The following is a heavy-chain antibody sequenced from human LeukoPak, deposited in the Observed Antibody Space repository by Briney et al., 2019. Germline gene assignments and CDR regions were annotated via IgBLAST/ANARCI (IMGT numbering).Heavy chain of an antibody. Sequence: SVRVSCKASGGIFINYAISWVRQAPGQGREWMGRIIPILGIANYAQNFHGRVTITADKSTSTAYMELSTLRSEDTAVYYCARGIVLRFLEWSPPDAFDIWGQGTMVTVSS. CDR2: IIPILGIA. CDR1: GGIFINYA. CDR3: ARGIVLRFLEWSPPDAFDI. J-gene: IGHJ3*02. D-gene: IGHD3-3*01. V-gene: IGHV1-69*04.